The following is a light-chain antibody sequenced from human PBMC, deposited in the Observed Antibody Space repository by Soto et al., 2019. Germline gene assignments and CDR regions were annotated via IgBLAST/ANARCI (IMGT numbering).Light chain of an antibody. CDR1: QSLSNNN. CDR2: GAS. J-gene: IGKJ1*01. CDR3: QQYGDSLWT. V-gene: IGKV3-20*01. Sequence: EIVLTQSPGTLSLSPGERATLSCRASQSLSNNNLAWYRQKPGQSPRLLIYGASSRATGIPDRFSATGSGTDFTLTINRVEPEDFAVYYCQQYGDSLWTFGQGTKVEI.